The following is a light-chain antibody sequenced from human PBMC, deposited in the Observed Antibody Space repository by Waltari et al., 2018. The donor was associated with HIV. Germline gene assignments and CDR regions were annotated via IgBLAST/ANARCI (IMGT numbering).Light chain of an antibody. CDR2: GNS. J-gene: IGLJ2*01. V-gene: IGLV1-40*01. CDR3: QSYDSSLSGSRV. CDR1: SSNLGAGSD. Sequence: QSVLTQPSSVSGAPGQRVTIPCTGSSSNLGAGSDVHWYQQLPGTAPKLLIYGNSNRPSGVPDRFSGSKSGTSASLAITGLQAEDEADYYCQSYDSSLSGSRVFGGGTKLTVL.